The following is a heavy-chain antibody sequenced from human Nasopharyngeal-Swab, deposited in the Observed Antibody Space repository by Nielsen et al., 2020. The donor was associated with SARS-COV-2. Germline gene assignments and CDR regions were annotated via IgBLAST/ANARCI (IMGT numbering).Heavy chain of an antibody. CDR3: AREAGYCSGGSCYSGPFDY. V-gene: IGHV3-33*01. J-gene: IGHJ4*02. CDR2: IWYDGSNK. Sequence: WIRQPPGKGLEWVAVIWYDGSNKYYADSVKGRFTISRDNSKNTLYLQMISLRAEDTAVYYCAREAGYCSGGSCYSGPFDYWGQGILVTVSS. D-gene: IGHD2-15*01.